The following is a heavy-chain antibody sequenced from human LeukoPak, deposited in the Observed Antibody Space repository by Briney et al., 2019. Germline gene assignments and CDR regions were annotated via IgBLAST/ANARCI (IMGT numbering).Heavy chain of an antibody. CDR3: ARERYRAVAVDY. Sequence: SETLSLTCTVSGGSISSGSYYWSWIRQPAGKGLEWIGRIYTSGSTNYNPSLKSRVTISVDTSKNQFSLKLSSVTAADTAVYYCARERYRAVAVDYWGQGTLVTASS. CDR2: IYTSGST. D-gene: IGHD6-19*01. CDR1: GGSISSGSYY. J-gene: IGHJ4*02. V-gene: IGHV4-61*02.